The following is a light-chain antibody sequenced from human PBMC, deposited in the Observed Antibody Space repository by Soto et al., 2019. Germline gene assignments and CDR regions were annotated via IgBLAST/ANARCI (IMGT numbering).Light chain of an antibody. CDR3: QQYGSSPLIS. Sequence: GESVTVSCRAIQTVSITYLTWYQQKPGQAPRLLIFGASKRATGIPDRFSGSGSGRDFTLTISGLEPEDFAVYYCQQYGSSPLISFGQGTRLENK. CDR1: QTVSITY. J-gene: IGKJ5*01. V-gene: IGKV3-20*01. CDR2: GAS.